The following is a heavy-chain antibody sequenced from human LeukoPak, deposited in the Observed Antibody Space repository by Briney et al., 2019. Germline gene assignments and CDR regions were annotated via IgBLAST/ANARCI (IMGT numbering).Heavy chain of an antibody. CDR2: ISYDGGNG. CDR1: GFAFSTYA. D-gene: IGHD1-26*01. CDR3: ATGNSGIYSPFAY. V-gene: IGHV3-30*04. Sequence: PGRSLILSCAASGFAFSTYAIHWVRQAPGKGLEWVAVISYDGGNGFSADSLKGRFTISRDNSKNMVYLQMSTLRPADTAVYPCATGNSGIYSPFAYWGRGPLVTASS. J-gene: IGHJ4*02.